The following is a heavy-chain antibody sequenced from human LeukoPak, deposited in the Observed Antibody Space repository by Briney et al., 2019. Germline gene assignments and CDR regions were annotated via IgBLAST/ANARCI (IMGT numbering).Heavy chain of an antibody. Sequence: GGSLRLSCAASGFTFSSYGMHWVRQAPGKGLEWVAVISYDGSNKYYADSVKGRFTISRDNSKNTLYLQMNSLRAEDTAVYYCAKVVVVVAATYFDYWGQGTLVTVSS. CDR3: AKVVVVVAATYFDY. CDR2: ISYDGSNK. CDR1: GFTFSSYG. J-gene: IGHJ4*02. D-gene: IGHD2-15*01. V-gene: IGHV3-30*18.